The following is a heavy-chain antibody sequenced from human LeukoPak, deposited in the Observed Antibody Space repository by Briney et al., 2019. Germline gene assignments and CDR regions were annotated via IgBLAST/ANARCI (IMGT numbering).Heavy chain of an antibody. CDR2: IYTSGST. CDR1: GGSISSGSYY. Sequence: SETPSLIWTVSGGSISSGSYYWSWIRQPAGKGMEWIGRIYTSGSTNYNPPLKIRVTISVDTSKNQFSLKLSSVTPAATAVYYCARDQPAGPDAFDIWGQGTMVTVSS. D-gene: IGHD6-13*01. V-gene: IGHV4-61*02. CDR3: ARDQPAGPDAFDI. J-gene: IGHJ3*02.